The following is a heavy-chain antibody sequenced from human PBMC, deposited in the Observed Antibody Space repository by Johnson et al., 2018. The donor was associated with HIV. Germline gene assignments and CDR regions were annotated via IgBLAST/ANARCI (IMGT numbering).Heavy chain of an antibody. V-gene: IGHV3-11*04. CDR2: ISSSGSSV. CDR1: GFTVSSNY. D-gene: IGHD1-7*01. J-gene: IGHJ3*01. CDR3: ARAPYNWNLGLFDAFDV. Sequence: QVQLVESGGGLVQPGGSLRLSCAASGFTVSSNYMSWIRQAPGKGLECLAYISSSGSSVYYTDSVKGRFTISRDNTTNSLHLQMNSLRAEDTAVYYCARAPYNWNLGLFDAFDVWGQGTKVTVSS.